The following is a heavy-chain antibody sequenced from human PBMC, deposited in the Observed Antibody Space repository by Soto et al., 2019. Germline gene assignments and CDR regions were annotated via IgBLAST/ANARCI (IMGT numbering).Heavy chain of an antibody. V-gene: IGHV1-69*01. CDR2: IIPIFGTA. Sequence: QVLLVQSGAEVKKPGSSVKVSCKASGGTFSSYAISWVRQAPGQGLEWMGGIIPIFGTANYAQKFQGRVTITADESTSTAYMELSSLRSEDTAVYYCARVSSVWGSYRDRWFDPWGQGTLVTVSS. CDR3: ARVSSVWGSYRDRWFDP. D-gene: IGHD3-16*02. J-gene: IGHJ5*02. CDR1: GGTFSSYA.